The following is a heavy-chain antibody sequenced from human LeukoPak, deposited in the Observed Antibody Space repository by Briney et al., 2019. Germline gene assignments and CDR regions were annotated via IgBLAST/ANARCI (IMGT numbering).Heavy chain of an antibody. V-gene: IGHV3-30*02. D-gene: IGHD3-16*01. Sequence: GGSMRLSCAASGFTFSRYGLHWVRQAPGKGLEWVAFIRDDGSTRYYADSVKGRFTISRDNSKNTLYLQMDSLRTEDTAVYYCAKVPHSWGLFDSWGQGTLVTVSS. CDR1: GFTFSRYG. CDR3: AKVPHSWGLFDS. J-gene: IGHJ4*02. CDR2: IRDDGSTR.